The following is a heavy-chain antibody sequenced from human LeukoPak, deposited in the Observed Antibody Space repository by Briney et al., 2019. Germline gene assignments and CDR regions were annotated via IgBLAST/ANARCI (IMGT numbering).Heavy chain of an antibody. J-gene: IGHJ5*02. D-gene: IGHD3-9*01. Sequence: GASVKVSCKASGYTFTSYGISWVRQAPGQGLEWMGWISAYNGNTNYAQKLQGRVTMTTDTSTSTAYMELRSLRSDDTAVYYCARDKIPNYDILTTEERGRDGVWFDPWGQGTLVTVSS. CDR2: ISAYNGNT. CDR1: GYTFTSYG. V-gene: IGHV1-18*01. CDR3: ARDKIPNYDILTTEERGRDGVWFDP.